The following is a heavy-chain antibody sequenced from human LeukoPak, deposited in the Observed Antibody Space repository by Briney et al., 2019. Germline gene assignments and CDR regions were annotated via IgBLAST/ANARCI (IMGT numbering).Heavy chain of an antibody. V-gene: IGHV3-23*01. CDR3: AKDYSPGPAYYFDY. J-gene: IGHJ4*02. D-gene: IGHD1-1*01. CDR1: GFTFSSYA. Sequence: GGSLRLSCAASGFTFSSYAMSWVRQAPGKGLEWVSAISGSGGSTYYADSVKGRFTISRDSSKNTLYLQMNSLRAEDTAVYYCAKDYSPGPAYYFDYWGQGTLVTVSS. CDR2: ISGSGGST.